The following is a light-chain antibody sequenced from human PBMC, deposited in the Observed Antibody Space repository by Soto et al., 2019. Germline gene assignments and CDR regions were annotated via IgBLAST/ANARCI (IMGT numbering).Light chain of an antibody. J-gene: IGKJ5*01. V-gene: IGKV3-11*01. Sequence: EILFTQSPATQSLSPGERATLSGKARQSVSSYLAWYQQKPGQAPRLLVYDASNRATGIPARFSGSGSGTDFTPTISSLEPQDFAVYYCQQRSNWPTITFGQGTRLDIK. CDR2: DAS. CDR1: QSVSSY. CDR3: QQRSNWPTIT.